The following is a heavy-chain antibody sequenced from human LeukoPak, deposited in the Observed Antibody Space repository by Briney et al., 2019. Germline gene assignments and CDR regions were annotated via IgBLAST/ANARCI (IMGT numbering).Heavy chain of an antibody. D-gene: IGHD3-22*01. CDR3: ARGYYYHTSGYWGIDY. CDR2: IWYDGGNK. Sequence: GGSLRLSCAASGFTFSESGMHWVRQAPGKGLEWVALIWYDGGNKYYADSVKGRYTISRDNSKNTLYLQMGSLRAEDTAVYYCARGYYYHTSGYWGIDYWGQGTLVTVSS. J-gene: IGHJ4*02. CDR1: GFTFSESG. V-gene: IGHV3-33*01.